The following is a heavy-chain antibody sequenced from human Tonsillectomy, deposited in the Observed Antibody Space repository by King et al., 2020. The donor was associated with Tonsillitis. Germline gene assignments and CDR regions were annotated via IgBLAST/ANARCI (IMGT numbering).Heavy chain of an antibody. CDR3: SKGDTAVSGASDY. Sequence: VQLVESGGGLVQPGGSLRLSCAASGFTCSRYAMNWVRQAPGKGLEWVSVIRSSGGRRYYADFVKGRFTIFRDNSKNTLYLQMNSLRAEDTAVYYCSKGDTAVSGASDYWGQGTLVTVSS. J-gene: IGHJ1*01. CDR2: IRSSGGRR. CDR1: GFTCSRYA. V-gene: IGHV3-23*04. D-gene: IGHD6-19*01.